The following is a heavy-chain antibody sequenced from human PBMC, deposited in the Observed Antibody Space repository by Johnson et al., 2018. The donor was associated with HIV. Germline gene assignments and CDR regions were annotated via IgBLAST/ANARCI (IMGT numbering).Heavy chain of an antibody. CDR1: GFTFSSYG. J-gene: IGHJ3*02. Sequence: QVQLVESGGGVVHPGKSLRLSCVGSGFTFSSYGMHWVRQAPGEGLDWLAFISRDGGTEYYADSVKGRFAISRDNAKNTLYLQMNSLRAEDTAVYYCAKIRITMIVVVEGVDAFDIWGQGTMVTVSS. V-gene: IGHV3-30*18. D-gene: IGHD3-22*01. CDR3: AKIRITMIVVVEGVDAFDI. CDR2: ISRDGGTE.